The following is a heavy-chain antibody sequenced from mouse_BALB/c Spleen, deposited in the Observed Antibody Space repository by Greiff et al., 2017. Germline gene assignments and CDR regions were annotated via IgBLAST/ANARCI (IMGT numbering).Heavy chain of an antibody. Sequence: EVQLQQSGPELVKPGASVKISCKASGYSFTDYYMNWVKQSHGKSLEWIGLVNPNNGGTSYNQKFKGKATLTVNKSSSTAYMELRSLTSEDSAVYCCARSYYYGSSWFAYWGQGTLVTVSA. CDR2: VNPNNGGT. D-gene: IGHD1-1*01. J-gene: IGHJ3*01. V-gene: IGHV1-26*01. CDR1: GYSFTDYY. CDR3: ARSYYYGSSWFAY.